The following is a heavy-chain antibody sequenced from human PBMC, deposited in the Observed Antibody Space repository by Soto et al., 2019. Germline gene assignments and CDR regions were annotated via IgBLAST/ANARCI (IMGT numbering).Heavy chain of an antibody. D-gene: IGHD6-19*01. CDR1: GFTFSSYA. Sequence: PGGSLRLSCAASGFTFSSYAMSWVRQAPGKGLEWVSAISGSGGSTYYADSVKGRFTISRDNSKNTLYLQMNSLRAEDTAVYYCAKESPISCWYYYYYGMDVWDQGTTVTVSS. CDR3: AKESPISCWYYYYYGMDV. CDR2: ISGSGGST. J-gene: IGHJ6*02. V-gene: IGHV3-23*01.